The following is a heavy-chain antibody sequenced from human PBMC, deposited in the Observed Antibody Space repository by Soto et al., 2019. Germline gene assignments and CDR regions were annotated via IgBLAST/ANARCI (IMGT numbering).Heavy chain of an antibody. D-gene: IGHD3-10*01. Sequence: SVKVSCKASGFTFTSSAMQWVRQARGQRPEWIGWIVVGSGNTNYAQKFQERVTITRDMSTSTAYMELSSLRSEDTAVYYCAASPRWFGELSFAFDIWGQGTMVTVSS. CDR2: IVVGSGNT. V-gene: IGHV1-58*02. CDR1: GFTFTSSA. CDR3: AASPRWFGELSFAFDI. J-gene: IGHJ3*02.